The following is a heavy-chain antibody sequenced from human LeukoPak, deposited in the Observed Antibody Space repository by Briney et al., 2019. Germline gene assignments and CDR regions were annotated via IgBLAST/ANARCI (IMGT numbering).Heavy chain of an antibody. Sequence: KASETLSLTCTVSGGSISSSSYYWGWIRQPPGKGLEWIGSIYYSGSTYYNPSLKSRVTISVDTSKNQFSLKLSSVTAADTAVYYCARLWQWLVLGFGWFDPWGQGTLVTVSS. CDR2: IYYSGST. CDR3: ARLWQWLVLGFGWFDP. D-gene: IGHD6-19*01. V-gene: IGHV4-39*01. CDR1: GGSISSSSYY. J-gene: IGHJ5*02.